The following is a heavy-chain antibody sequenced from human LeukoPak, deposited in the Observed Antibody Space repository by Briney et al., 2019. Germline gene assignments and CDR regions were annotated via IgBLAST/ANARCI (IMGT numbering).Heavy chain of an antibody. CDR3: ARDNVGATPLDC. V-gene: IGHV3-7*05. CDR2: TNLDGTER. J-gene: IGHJ4*02. CDR1: GCTFSYFW. D-gene: IGHD1-26*01. Sequence: PGGSLRLSCAASGCTFSYFWMSWVRQDPGKRLVWVANTNLDGTERHYVDSVKGRFTISRDNARKSLYLQMNCLRDEDTAVYYCARDNVGATPLDCWGQGSLVTVSS.